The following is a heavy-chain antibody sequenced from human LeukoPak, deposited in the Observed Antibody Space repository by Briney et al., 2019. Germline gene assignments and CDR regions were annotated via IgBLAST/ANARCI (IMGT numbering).Heavy chain of an antibody. CDR1: GFTFSPCT. Sequence: GGSLRLSCAASGFTFSPCTMHWVRQAPVKGLEWVSVISYDGINKYYADSVKGRFTISRDNSKNTLYLQMNSLRAEDTAVYFCTRSYCGGDCYYLNDFWGQGTLVTVSS. CDR2: ISYDGINK. J-gene: IGHJ4*02. V-gene: IGHV3-30-3*01. D-gene: IGHD2-21*02. CDR3: TRSYCGGDCYYLNDF.